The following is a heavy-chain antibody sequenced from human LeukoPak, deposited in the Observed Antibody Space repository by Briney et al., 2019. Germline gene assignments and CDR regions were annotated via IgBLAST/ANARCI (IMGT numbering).Heavy chain of an antibody. V-gene: IGHV3-7*01. D-gene: IGHD5-24*01. CDR3: ARCDGWGLYGMDV. J-gene: IGHJ6*02. CDR1: GFTFSSYW. CDR2: LKRDGSEK. Sequence: GGSLRLSCAASGFTFSSYWMSWVRQAPGKGLEWVANLKRDGSEKYYVDSVKGRFTISRDNAKNSLYLQMNSLRAEDTAVYYCARCDGWGLYGMDVWGQGTTVTVSS.